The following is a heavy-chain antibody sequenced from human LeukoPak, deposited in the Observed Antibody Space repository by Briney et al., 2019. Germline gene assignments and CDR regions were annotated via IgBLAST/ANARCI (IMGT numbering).Heavy chain of an antibody. CDR2: ISGSGGST. CDR1: GFAFSAYA. V-gene: IGHV3-23*01. D-gene: IGHD1-1*01. J-gene: IGHJ4*02. Sequence: PGGSLRLSCTASGFAFSAYAMTWVRQVPGKGLEWVSAISGSGGSTYYADSVKGRFTISRDNSKNTLYLQMNSLRAEDTAVYYCAKDIQLPAPEAYWGQGTLVTVSS. CDR3: AKDIQLPAPEAY.